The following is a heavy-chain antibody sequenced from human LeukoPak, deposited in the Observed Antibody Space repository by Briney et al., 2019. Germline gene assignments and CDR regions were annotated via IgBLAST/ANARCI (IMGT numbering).Heavy chain of an antibody. V-gene: IGHV1-18*01. J-gene: IGHJ4*02. D-gene: IGHD5-18*01. CDR2: ISAYNGNT. CDR3: ATEEYSYGYNY. CDR1: GYTFTSYG. Sequence: ASVKVSCKASGYTFTSYGISWVRQAPGQGLEWMGWISAYNGNTNYAQKLQGRVTMTTDTSASTAYMELSSLRSEDTAVYYCATEEYSYGYNYWGQGTLVTVSS.